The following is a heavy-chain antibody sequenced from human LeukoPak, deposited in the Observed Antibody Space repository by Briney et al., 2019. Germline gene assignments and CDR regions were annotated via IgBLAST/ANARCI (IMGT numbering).Heavy chain of an antibody. Sequence: GGSLRLSCAASGFTFSSYAMSWVRQAPGKGLEWVSAISGSGGSTYYADSVKGRFTISRDNSKNTLYLQMNSLRAEDTAVYYCAKDPAADYYYYYGMDVWGQGTLVTVSS. V-gene: IGHV3-23*01. CDR3: AKDPAADYYYYYGMDV. CDR2: ISGSGGST. D-gene: IGHD6-13*01. CDR1: GFTFSSYA. J-gene: IGHJ6*02.